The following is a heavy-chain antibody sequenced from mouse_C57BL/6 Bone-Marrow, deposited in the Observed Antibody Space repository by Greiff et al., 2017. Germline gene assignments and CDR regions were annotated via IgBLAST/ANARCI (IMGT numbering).Heavy chain of an antibody. CDR2: INPGSGGT. J-gene: IGHJ2*01. D-gene: IGHD1-1*01. CDR3: ARGYGSSRDY. CDR1: GYAFTNYL. Sequence: QVQLQQPGAELVRPGTSVKVSCKASGYAFTNYLLEWVKQRPGQGLEWIGVINPGSGGTNYNEKFKGKATLTADKSSSTAYMQLSSLTSEDSAVYCCARGYGSSRDYWGQGTTLTVSS. V-gene: IGHV1-54*01.